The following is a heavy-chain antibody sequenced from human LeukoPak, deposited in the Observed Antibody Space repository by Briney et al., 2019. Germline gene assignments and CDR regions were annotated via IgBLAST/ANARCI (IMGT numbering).Heavy chain of an antibody. D-gene: IGHD2-15*01. Sequence: PGGSLRLSCAASGFTFSSYEMNWVRQAPGKGLEWVSYISSSGSTIYYADSVKGRFTISRDNAKNSLYLQMNSLRAEDTAVYYCARDCSGGSYYSGLGLTGMDVWGQGTTVTVSS. CDR1: GFTFSSYE. CDR2: ISSSGSTI. J-gene: IGHJ6*02. V-gene: IGHV3-48*03. CDR3: ARDCSGGSYYSGLGLTGMDV.